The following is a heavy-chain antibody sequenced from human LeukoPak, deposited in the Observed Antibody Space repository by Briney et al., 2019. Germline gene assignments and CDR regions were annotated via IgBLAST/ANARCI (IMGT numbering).Heavy chain of an antibody. J-gene: IGHJ4*02. Sequence: SGGSLRLSCSVSGFTFSTYVMHWVRQAPGKGLEYVSAFSSNGDNTYYADSVKGRFTISRDNSKNTLYLQMSSLRADDTAVYYCVRGTGYWGQGTLVTVSS. CDR3: VRGTGY. CDR2: FSSNGDNT. CDR1: GFTFSTYV. V-gene: IGHV3-64D*06.